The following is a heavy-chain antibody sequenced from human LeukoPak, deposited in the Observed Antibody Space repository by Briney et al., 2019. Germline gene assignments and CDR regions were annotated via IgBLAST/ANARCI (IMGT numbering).Heavy chain of an antibody. CDR2: IYYSGNT. Sequence: SQTLSLTCTVSGGSISSGSYYWSWIRQPAGKGLEWIGSIYYSGNTYYNASLKSQVSISIDTSKNQFSLRLTSVTAADTAVYYCARQTGSGLFILPGGQGTLVTVSS. J-gene: IGHJ4*02. V-gene: IGHV4-30-2*03. CDR3: ARQTGSGLFILP. CDR1: GGSISSGSYY. D-gene: IGHD3/OR15-3a*01.